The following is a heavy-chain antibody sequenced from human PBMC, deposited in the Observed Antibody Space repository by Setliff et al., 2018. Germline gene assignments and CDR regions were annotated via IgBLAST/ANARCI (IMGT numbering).Heavy chain of an antibody. D-gene: IGHD3-9*01. V-gene: IGHV4-34*01. CDR1: GGSFSGYY. CDR2: INHSGST. CDR3: ARGRGLVTSYYFDY. J-gene: IGHJ4*02. Sequence: PSETLSLTCAVYGGSFSGYYWSWIRQPPGKGLEWIGEINHSGSTNYNPSLKSRVTISVGTSKNQFSLKLSSVTAADTAVYYCARGRGLVTSYYFDYWGQGTLVTVSS.